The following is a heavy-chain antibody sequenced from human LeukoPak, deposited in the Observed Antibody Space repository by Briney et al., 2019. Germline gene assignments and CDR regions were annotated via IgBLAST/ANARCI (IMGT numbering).Heavy chain of an antibody. V-gene: IGHV4-59*01. D-gene: IGHD2-2*01. CDR1: GGSISSYY. CDR2: ISCSGST. Sequence: SETLSLTCTVSGGSISSYYWSWIRQRPGKGLEWIGYISCSGSTNYNPSLKSRVTVSVDTSNNQFSLKLSSVTAADTAVYYCARDMLEYCSRTTCYFYGMDVWGQGTTVTVSS. CDR3: ARDMLEYCSRTTCYFYGMDV. J-gene: IGHJ6*02.